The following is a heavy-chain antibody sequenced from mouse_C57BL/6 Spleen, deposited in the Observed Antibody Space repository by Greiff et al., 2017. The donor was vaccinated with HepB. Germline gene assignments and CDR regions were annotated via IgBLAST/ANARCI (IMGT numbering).Heavy chain of an antibody. Sequence: QVQLQQPGAELVMPGASVKLSCKASGYTFTSYWMHWVKQRPGQGLEWIGEIDPSDSYTNYNQKFKGKSTLTVDKSSSTAYMQLSSLTSEDSAVYYCARKGLYDYDDAMDYWGQGTSVTVSS. CDR2: IDPSDSYT. J-gene: IGHJ4*01. D-gene: IGHD2-4*01. CDR1: GYTFTSYW. V-gene: IGHV1-69*01. CDR3: ARKGLYDYDDAMDY.